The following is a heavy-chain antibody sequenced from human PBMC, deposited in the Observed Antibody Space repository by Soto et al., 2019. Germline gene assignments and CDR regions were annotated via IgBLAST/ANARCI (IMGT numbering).Heavy chain of an antibody. V-gene: IGHV1-2*02. CDR1: GYTFTGYY. Sequence: ASVKVSCKASGYTFTGYYMHWVRQAPGQGLEWMGWINPNSGGTNYAQKFQGRVTMTRDTSISTAYMELSRLRSDDTAVYYCARVSTGTTHYRWFDPWGQGTLVTVPQ. J-gene: IGHJ5*02. D-gene: IGHD1-7*01. CDR2: INPNSGGT. CDR3: ARVSTGTTHYRWFDP.